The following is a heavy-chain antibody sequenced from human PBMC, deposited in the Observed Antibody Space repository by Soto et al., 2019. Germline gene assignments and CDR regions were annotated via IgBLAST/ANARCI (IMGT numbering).Heavy chain of an antibody. Sequence: QVQLRESGPRLVKPSQTLSLTCTVSGGSINSGGYYSNWIRQHPGKGLEWIGYMYYSGSTYYNPFLRSRVIISADTSENHFSLKLSSVTAADTAVYFCARGYRQSGYSSSWVFDYWGQGTLVNVSS. CDR1: GGSINSGGYY. CDR3: ARGYRQSGYSSSWVFDY. CDR2: MYYSGST. D-gene: IGHD6-13*01. J-gene: IGHJ4*02. V-gene: IGHV4-31*03.